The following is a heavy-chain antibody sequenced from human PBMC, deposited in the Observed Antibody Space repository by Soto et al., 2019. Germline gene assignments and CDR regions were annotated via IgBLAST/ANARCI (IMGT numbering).Heavy chain of an antibody. Sequence: PGGSLRLSCAASGFICSSYGMHWVRQAPGKRLEWVAVXSYXXSXXXXXDXXXGRFTISRDNSKNTLYLQMNSLRAEDTAVYYCARGCSAGKGSPPDFWGQGSLVTSPQ. V-gene: IGHV3-30*03. D-gene: IGHD6-13*01. CDR1: GFICSSYG. CDR3: ARGCSAGKGSPPDF. J-gene: IGHJ4*02. CDR2: XSYXXSXX.